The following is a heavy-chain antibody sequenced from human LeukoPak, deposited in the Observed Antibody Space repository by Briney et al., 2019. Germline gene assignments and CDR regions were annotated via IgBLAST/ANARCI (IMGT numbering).Heavy chain of an antibody. D-gene: IGHD3-22*01. CDR1: GGSISSYY. V-gene: IGHV4-59*01. CDR3: ARYDDSSGYYPNDAFDI. CDR2: TYYSGST. Sequence: SETLSLTCTVSGGSISSYYWSWIRQPPGKGLEWIGYTYYSGSTNYNPPLKSRVTISVDTSKNQFSLKLSSVTAADAAVYYCARYDDSSGYYPNDAFDIWGQGTMVTVSS. J-gene: IGHJ3*02.